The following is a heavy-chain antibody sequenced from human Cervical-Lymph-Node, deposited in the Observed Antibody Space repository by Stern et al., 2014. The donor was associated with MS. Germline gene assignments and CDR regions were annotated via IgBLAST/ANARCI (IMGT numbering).Heavy chain of an antibody. CDR2: FKGDGRT. J-gene: IGHJ4*02. Sequence: EVQLVESGGGLEQPGGSLRLFCAASGFTFNNYDMSWARQAPGKGLEWVSSFKGDGRTYYADSVKGRFTISRDDSKNTLYLQMNSLGADDTAVYYCAKGTWLEYWGQGTLVTVSS. D-gene: IGHD3-10*01. V-gene: IGHV3-23*04. CDR3: AKGTWLEY. CDR1: GFTFNNYD.